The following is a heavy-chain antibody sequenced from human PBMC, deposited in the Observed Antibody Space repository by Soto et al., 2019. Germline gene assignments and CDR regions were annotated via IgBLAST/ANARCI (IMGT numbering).Heavy chain of an antibody. J-gene: IGHJ5*02. D-gene: IGHD6-19*01. CDR2: ISGSGGST. V-gene: IGHV3-23*01. CDR1: GFTFSSYA. Sequence: GGSLRLSCAASGFTFSSYAMSWVRQAPGKGLEWVSAISGSGGSTYYADSVKGRFTISRDNSKNTLYLQMNSLRAEDTAVYYCAKDPRHVIAVAGRENWFDPWGQGTLVTVSS. CDR3: AKDPRHVIAVAGRENWFDP.